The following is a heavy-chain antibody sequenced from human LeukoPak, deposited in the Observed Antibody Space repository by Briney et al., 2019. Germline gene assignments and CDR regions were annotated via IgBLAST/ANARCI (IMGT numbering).Heavy chain of an antibody. CDR2: INPTSGGT. D-gene: IGHD2-2*01. CDR1: GYTFTNHY. CDR3: ARARSTWAFDY. J-gene: IGHJ4*02. V-gene: IGHV1-2*02. Sequence: ASVKVSCKASGYTFTNHYVHRVRQAPGQGLEWMGWINPTSGGTHFPQNFQGRVTMTRDTSLSTIYMELSSLRSDDTAVYHCARARSTWAFDYWGQGTLVTVSS.